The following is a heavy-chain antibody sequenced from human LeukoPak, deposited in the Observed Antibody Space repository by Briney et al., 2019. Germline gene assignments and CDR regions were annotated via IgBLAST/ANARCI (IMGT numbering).Heavy chain of an antibody. CDR1: GFTFGDYA. J-gene: IGHJ4*02. CDR2: IRSKAYGGTT. CDR3: TRAGANWGSAGRIDY. D-gene: IGHD7-27*01. Sequence: GGSLRLSCAASGFTFGDYAMSWVRQAPGKGLEWVGFIRSKAYGGTTEYAASVKGRFTISRGDSKSIAYLQMNSLKTEDTAVYYCTRAGANWGSAGRIDYWGQGTLVTVSS. V-gene: IGHV3-49*04.